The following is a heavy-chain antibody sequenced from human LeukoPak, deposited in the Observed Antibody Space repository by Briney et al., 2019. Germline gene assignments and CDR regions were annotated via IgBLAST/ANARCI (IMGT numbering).Heavy chain of an antibody. Sequence: PGGSLRLSCAASGFTFSSYEMNWVRQAPGKGLEWVSYISSGGSSIYYADSVKGRFTISRDNAKNSLYLQMNSLRAEDTAVYYCATTRGVLPIAEYFQHWGQGTLVTVSS. V-gene: IGHV3-48*03. CDR3: ATTRGVLPIAEYFQH. J-gene: IGHJ1*01. CDR2: ISSGGSSI. CDR1: GFTFSSYE. D-gene: IGHD6-25*01.